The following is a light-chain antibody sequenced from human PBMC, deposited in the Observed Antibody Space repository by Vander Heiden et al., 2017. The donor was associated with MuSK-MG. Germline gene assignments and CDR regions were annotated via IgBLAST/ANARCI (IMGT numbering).Light chain of an antibody. CDR3: RQVKHWPLT. J-gene: IGKJ1*01. Sequence: DVVMTQSPLSLPVTLGQPASISCKSSVSLVYTDGNTYLNWFLQRPGQSPRRLMYKVSNRDSGVPDRFSGSGSGTDFTLTISRVEAEDVGVYHCRQVKHWPLTFGQGTKVEIK. CDR2: KVS. V-gene: IGKV2-30*01. CDR1: VSLVYTDGNTY.